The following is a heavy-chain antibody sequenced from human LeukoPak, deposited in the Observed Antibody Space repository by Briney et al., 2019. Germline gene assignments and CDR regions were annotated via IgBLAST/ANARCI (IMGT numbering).Heavy chain of an antibody. D-gene: IGHD5-18*01. CDR3: TTDRYVDTAMVNRAFDI. V-gene: IGHV3-23*01. Sequence: PGGSLRLSCAASGSTFSSYAMSWVRQAPGKGLEWVSAISGSGGSTYYADSVKGRFTISRDNSKNTLYLQMNSLKTEDTAVYYCTTDRYVDTAMVNRAFDIWGQGTMVTASS. CDR2: ISGSGGST. CDR1: GSTFSSYA. J-gene: IGHJ3*02.